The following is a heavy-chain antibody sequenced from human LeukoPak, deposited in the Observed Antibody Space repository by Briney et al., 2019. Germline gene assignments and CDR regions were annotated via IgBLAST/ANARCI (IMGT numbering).Heavy chain of an antibody. CDR3: ARDRAKGYTPLDP. Sequence: ASVKVSCKASGYTFKTYSIHWVRQAPGQRLEWMGWINPDNGNTRFSQTFQDRLTINRDTSASTAFMELSSLSSEDTAVYFCARDRAKGYTPLDPWGQGTLVTASS. CDR1: GYTFKTYS. D-gene: IGHD1-1*01. V-gene: IGHV1-3*01. CDR2: INPDNGNT. J-gene: IGHJ5*02.